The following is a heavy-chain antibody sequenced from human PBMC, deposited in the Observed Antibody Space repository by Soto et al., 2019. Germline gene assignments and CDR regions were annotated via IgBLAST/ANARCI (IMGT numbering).Heavy chain of an antibody. CDR2: IYYSGST. CDR1: GGSISSGGYY. CDR3: ARVGGHYDFWSGEEGTKLYYMDV. J-gene: IGHJ6*03. D-gene: IGHD3-3*01. Sequence: SETLSFTCTVSGGSISSGGYYWSWIRQHPGKGLEWIGYIYYSGSTYYNPSLKSRVTISVDTSKNQFSLKLSSVTAADTAVYYCARVGGHYDFWSGEEGTKLYYMDVWGKETTVTVSS. V-gene: IGHV4-31*03.